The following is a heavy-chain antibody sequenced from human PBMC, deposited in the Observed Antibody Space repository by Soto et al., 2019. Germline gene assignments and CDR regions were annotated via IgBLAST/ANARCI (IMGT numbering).Heavy chain of an antibody. CDR1: GFTFSSYG. J-gene: IGHJ4*02. V-gene: IGHV3-33*01. CDR2: IWYDGSNK. CDR3: ARDRVTYYYDSSGYYFDY. D-gene: IGHD3-22*01. Sequence: PGGSLRLSCAASGFTFSSYGMHWVRQAPGKGLEWVAVIWYDGSNKYYADSVKGRFTISRGNSKNTLYLQMNSLRAEDTAVYYCARDRVTYYYDSSGYYFDYWGQGTLVTVSS.